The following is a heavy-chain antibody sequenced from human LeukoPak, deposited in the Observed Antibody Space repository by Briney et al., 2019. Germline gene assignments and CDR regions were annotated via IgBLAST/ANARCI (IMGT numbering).Heavy chain of an antibody. V-gene: IGHV3-21*01. CDR1: GFTLSSYS. J-gene: IGHJ5*02. CDR2: IGTSSSYI. Sequence: PGGSLRLSCAASGFTLSSYSMNWVRQAPGKGLEWVSSIGTSSSYIYYADSVKGRFTISRDNAKNSLYLQMNSLRAEDTAVYYCAKEGSSSWYWFDPWGQGTLVTVSS. CDR3: AKEGSSSWYWFDP. D-gene: IGHD6-13*01.